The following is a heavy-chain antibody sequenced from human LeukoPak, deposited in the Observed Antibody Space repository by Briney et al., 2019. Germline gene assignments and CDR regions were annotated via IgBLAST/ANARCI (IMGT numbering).Heavy chain of an antibody. CDR1: GYSFTSYW. V-gene: IGHV5-51*01. Sequence: GESLKISCKGSGYSFTSYWIGWVRQMPGKGLEWMGIIYPGDSDTRYSPSFQGQVTISADKSISTAYLQWSSLKASDTAMYYCARQINYCSGGSCPRDDAFDIWGQGTMVTVSS. CDR2: IYPGDSDT. D-gene: IGHD2-15*01. CDR3: ARQINYCSGGSCPRDDAFDI. J-gene: IGHJ3*02.